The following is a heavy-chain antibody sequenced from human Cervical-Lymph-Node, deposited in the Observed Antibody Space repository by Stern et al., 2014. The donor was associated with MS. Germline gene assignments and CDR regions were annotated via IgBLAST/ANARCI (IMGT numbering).Heavy chain of an antibody. V-gene: IGHV4-61*01. Sequence: QVQLVESGPGLVKPSETLSLTCTVSGGSVSSGSYYWSWIRQPPGKGLEWIGYIYYSGSTNYNPSLKSRVTISVDTSKNQFSLKLSSVTAADTAVYYCARVSADFKNWYFDLWGRGTLVTVSS. J-gene: IGHJ2*01. CDR2: IYYSGST. D-gene: IGHD3-3*01. CDR3: ARVSADFKNWYFDL. CDR1: GGSVSSGSYY.